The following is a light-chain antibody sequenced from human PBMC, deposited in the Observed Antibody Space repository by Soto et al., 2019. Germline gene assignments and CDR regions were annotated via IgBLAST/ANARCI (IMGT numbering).Light chain of an antibody. J-gene: IGLJ1*01. CDR2: DVN. V-gene: IGLV2-11*01. CDR3: SSYADIYTYV. Sequence: QSVLTQPASVSGSPGQSITISCTGTSSDVGNYNYVSWYQQHPGKAPKLMIYDVNRRPSGVPDRFSGSKSGNTASLTISGLQSEDEADYYCSSYADIYTYVFGTGTKVTVL. CDR1: SSDVGNYNY.